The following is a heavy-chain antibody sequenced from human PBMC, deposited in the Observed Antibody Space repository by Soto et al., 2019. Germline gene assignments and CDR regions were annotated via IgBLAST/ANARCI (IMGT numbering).Heavy chain of an antibody. CDR2: INPNSGGT. D-gene: IGHD1-1*01. J-gene: IGHJ4*02. CDR3: AREPATAKPEGVDF. Sequence: ASVKVSCKASGYTFSGYYIHWVRQAPGQGLEWMGWINPNSGGTKYAPKFQGGVTMTRDTSITTAYMELSRLRSGDTAVYYCAREPATAKPEGVDFWGQGTLVTVSS. CDR1: GYTFSGYY. V-gene: IGHV1-2*02.